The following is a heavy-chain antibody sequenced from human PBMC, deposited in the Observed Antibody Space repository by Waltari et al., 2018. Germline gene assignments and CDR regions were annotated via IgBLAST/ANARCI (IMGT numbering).Heavy chain of an antibody. CDR2: IYAGSGGT. Sequence: EVQLVESGGGLIQPGGSLRLSCAASGFNINYNYMSWVRQAPGKGLEWVSVIYAGSGGTFYAESVKGRFTVSRDNSKNTVHLDLHSLTGEDSAVYYCARAGLGSPLQWLQLLDSWGRGTLVTVSS. CDR1: GFNINYNY. J-gene: IGHJ4*02. CDR3: ARAGLGSPLQWLQLLDS. D-gene: IGHD5-12*01. V-gene: IGHV3-53*01.